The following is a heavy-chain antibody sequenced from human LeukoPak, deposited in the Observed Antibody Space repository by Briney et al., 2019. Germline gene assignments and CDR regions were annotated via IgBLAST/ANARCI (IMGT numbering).Heavy chain of an antibody. V-gene: IGHV3-74*01. D-gene: IGHD3-10*01. CDR3: ERGGFDTIGFDY. Sequence: GESLKISCVASGFTFSSYWMHWVRQAPGKGLVWVSRINSDGSTTTYADSVRGRFTISRDNAKHTLYLQMNSLRAEDTAVYYCERGGFDTIGFDYWGQGTLVTVSS. CDR1: GFTFSSYW. J-gene: IGHJ4*02. CDR2: INSDGSTT.